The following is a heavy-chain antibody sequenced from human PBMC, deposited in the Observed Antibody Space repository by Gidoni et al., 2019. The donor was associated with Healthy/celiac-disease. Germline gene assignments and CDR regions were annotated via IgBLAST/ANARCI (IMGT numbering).Heavy chain of an antibody. CDR2: IYYSGST. V-gene: IGHV4-31*03. CDR1: GGPISRGGYY. J-gene: IGHJ4*02. D-gene: IGHD3-16*02. Sequence: QVQLQESGPGLVKPSQTLSLTCTVSGGPISRGGYYWSWIRQHPGKGLEWIGYIYYSGSTYYNPSLKSRVTISVDTSKNQFSLKLSSVTAADTAVYYCARGNYVWGSYRSIFDYWGQGTLVTVSS. CDR3: ARGNYVWGSYRSIFDY.